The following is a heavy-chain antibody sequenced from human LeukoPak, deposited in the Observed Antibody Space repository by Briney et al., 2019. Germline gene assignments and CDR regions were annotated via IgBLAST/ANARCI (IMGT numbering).Heavy chain of an antibody. CDR1: GFTFDDYG. CDR3: ARESYSSGYYYDY. CDR2: ITWDGVTT. D-gene: IGHD3-22*01. V-gene: IGHV3-43D*04. Sequence: PGGSLRLSCAASGFTFDDYGMHWVRQAPGKGLEWVSLITWDGVTTYYADSVQGRFTISRDNAKNSLYLQMNSLRAEDTAVYYCARESYSSGYYYDYWGQGTLVTVSS. J-gene: IGHJ4*02.